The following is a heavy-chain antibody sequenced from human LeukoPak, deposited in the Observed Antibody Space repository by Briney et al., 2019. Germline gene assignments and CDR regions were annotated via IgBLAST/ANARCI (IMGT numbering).Heavy chain of an antibody. CDR1: GGTFSSYI. Sequence: ASVKVSCKASGGTFSSYIISWVRQAPGQGLEWMGWISAYNGNTNYAQKLQGRVTMTTDTSTSTAYMELRSLRSDDTAVYYCARSGIRPKYYDILTGYSYYDSSGYSPFDYWGQGTLVTVSS. V-gene: IGHV1-18*01. D-gene: IGHD3-9*01. J-gene: IGHJ4*02. CDR3: ARSGIRPKYYDILTGYSYYDSSGYSPFDY. CDR2: ISAYNGNT.